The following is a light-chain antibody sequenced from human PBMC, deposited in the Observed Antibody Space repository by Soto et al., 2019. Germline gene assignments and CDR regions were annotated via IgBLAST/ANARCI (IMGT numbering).Light chain of an antibody. J-gene: IGLJ2*01. V-gene: IGLV2-11*01. CDR3: QSYGGSVGASV. CDR2: DVT. CDR1: SSDVGGYNY. Sequence: QSALTQPRSVSGSPGQSVTISCTGTSSDVGGYNYVSWYQQHPGKAPKFMIYDVTKRPAGVPDSFSGYKSGNTASLTITGLQAGDEEDYYRQSYGGSVGASVFGGVRKLTVL.